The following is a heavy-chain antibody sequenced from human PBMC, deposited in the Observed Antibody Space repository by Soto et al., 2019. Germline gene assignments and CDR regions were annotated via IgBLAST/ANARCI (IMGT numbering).Heavy chain of an antibody. D-gene: IGHD5-12*01. Sequence: GGSLRLSCAASGFTFSSYDMHWVRQATGKGLEWVSAIGTAGDTYYPGSVKGRFTISRENAKNSLYLQMNSLRAGDTAVYYSARVAKRDGYEEYYFDYWGQGTLETVSS. CDR3: ARVAKRDGYEEYYFDY. CDR1: GFTFSSYD. V-gene: IGHV3-13*01. J-gene: IGHJ4*02. CDR2: IGTAGDT.